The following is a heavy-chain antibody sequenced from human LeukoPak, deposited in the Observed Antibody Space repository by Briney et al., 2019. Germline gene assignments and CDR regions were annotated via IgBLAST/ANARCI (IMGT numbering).Heavy chain of an antibody. CDR3: ASTVSGSYVYYYYYMDV. V-gene: IGHV3-74*01. D-gene: IGHD1-26*01. J-gene: IGHJ6*03. CDR1: GFTFSSYW. Sequence: AGGSLRLSCAASGFTFSSYWMHWVRQAPGKGLVWVSRINTDGSSTSYADSVKGRFTISRDNAKNTLYLQMNSLRAEDTAVYYCASTVSGSYVYYYYYMDVWGKGTTVTVSS. CDR2: INTDGSST.